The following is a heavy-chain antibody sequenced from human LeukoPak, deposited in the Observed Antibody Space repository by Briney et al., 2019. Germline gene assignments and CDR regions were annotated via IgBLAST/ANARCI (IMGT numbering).Heavy chain of an antibody. D-gene: IGHD6-6*01. CDR3: ARGEQLVDYYYYMDV. J-gene: IGHJ6*03. Sequence: ASVNVSCKASGYTFTGYYMHWVRQAPGQGLEWMGWINPNSGGTNYAQKFQGRVTMTRDTSISTAYMELSRLRSDDTAVYYCARGEQLVDYYYYMDVWGEGTTVTVSS. CDR1: GYTFTGYY. CDR2: INPNSGGT. V-gene: IGHV1-2*02.